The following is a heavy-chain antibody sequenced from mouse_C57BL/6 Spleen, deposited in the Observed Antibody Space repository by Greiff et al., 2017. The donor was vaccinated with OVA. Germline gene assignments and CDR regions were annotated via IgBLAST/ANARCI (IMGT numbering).Heavy chain of an antibody. Sequence: EVQGVESGGGLVKPGGSLKLSCAASGFTFSSYAMSWVRQTPEKRLEWVATISDGGSYTYYPDNVKGRFTISRDNAKNNLYLQMSHLKSEDTAMYYCARDRWESRYFDDWGQGTTLTVSS. V-gene: IGHV5-4*01. D-gene: IGHD4-1*01. J-gene: IGHJ2*01. CDR3: ARDRWESRYFDD. CDR2: ISDGGSYT. CDR1: GFTFSSYA.